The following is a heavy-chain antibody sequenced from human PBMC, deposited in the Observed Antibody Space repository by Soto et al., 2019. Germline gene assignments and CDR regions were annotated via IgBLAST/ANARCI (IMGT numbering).Heavy chain of an antibody. CDR2: ISGSGGST. CDR1: GFTFSSYA. J-gene: IGHJ4*02. CDR3: AKPQSVDYYDSSGYPDY. D-gene: IGHD3-22*01. Sequence: PGGSLRLSCAASGFTFSSYAMSWVRQAPGKGLEWVSAISGSGGSTYYADSVKGRFTISRDNSKNTLYLQMNSLRAEDTAVYYSAKPQSVDYYDSSGYPDYWGQGTLVTVSS. V-gene: IGHV3-23*01.